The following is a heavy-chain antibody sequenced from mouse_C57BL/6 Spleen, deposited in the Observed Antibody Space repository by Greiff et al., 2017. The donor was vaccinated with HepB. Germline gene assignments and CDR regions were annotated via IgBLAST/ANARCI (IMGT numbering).Heavy chain of an antibody. J-gene: IGHJ4*01. CDR2: INPNNGGT. CDR1: GYTFTDYN. CDR3: ARGPDYGSSYEDAMDY. D-gene: IGHD1-1*01. V-gene: IGHV1-22*01. Sequence: VQLKQSGPELVKPGASVKMSCKASGYTFTDYNMHWVKQSHGKSLEWIGYINPNNGGTSYNQKFKGKATLTVNKSSSTAYMELRSLTSEDSAVYYCARGPDYGSSYEDAMDYWGQGTSVTVSS.